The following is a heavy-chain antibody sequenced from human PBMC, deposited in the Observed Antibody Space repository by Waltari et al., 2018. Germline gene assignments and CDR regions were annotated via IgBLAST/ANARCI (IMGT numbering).Heavy chain of an antibody. Sequence: EVQLVESGGGLVQHGGSLRPSCAASGFTFSRYSMTWVRQAPGKGLEWVSNISSSISTIYYADSVKGRFTISRDNAKNSLYLQMNSLRAEDTAVYYCARDHYYGSGSYFDYWGQGTLVTVSS. J-gene: IGHJ4*02. D-gene: IGHD3-10*01. CDR2: ISSSISTI. V-gene: IGHV3-48*01. CDR3: ARDHYYGSGSYFDY. CDR1: GFTFSRYS.